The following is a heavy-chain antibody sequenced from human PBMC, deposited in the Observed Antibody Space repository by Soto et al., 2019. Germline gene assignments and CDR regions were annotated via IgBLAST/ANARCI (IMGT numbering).Heavy chain of an antibody. CDR1: GYTFTSYY. CDR3: AKVSSSWYAGFFDL. Sequence: ASVKVSCKASGYTFTSYYMHWVRQAPGQGLEWMGIINPSGGSTSYAQKFQGRVTFSRDNSMNTLYLQMNTLRAEDTAVYYCAKVSSSWYAGFFDLWGQGTLVTVSS. D-gene: IGHD6-13*01. V-gene: IGHV1-46*01. CDR2: INPSGGST. J-gene: IGHJ4*02.